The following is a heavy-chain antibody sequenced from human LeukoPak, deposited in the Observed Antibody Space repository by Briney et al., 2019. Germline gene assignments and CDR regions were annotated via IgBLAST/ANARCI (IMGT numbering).Heavy chain of an antibody. CDR3: GYGSGSFFPRYYFDY. Sequence: GGTLRLSCAASGFTFSNYGMTWVRQAPGKGLEWVSAISYTGGDTFYADSVKGRFTISRDNSENTLYLQLHSLTVDDTAVYYCGYGSGSFFPRYYFDYWGQGALVIVSS. V-gene: IGHV3-23*01. D-gene: IGHD3-10*01. CDR2: ISYTGGDT. CDR1: GFTFSNYG. J-gene: IGHJ4*02.